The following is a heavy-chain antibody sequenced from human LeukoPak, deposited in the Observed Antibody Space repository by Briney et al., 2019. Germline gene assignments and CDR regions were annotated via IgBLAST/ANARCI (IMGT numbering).Heavy chain of an antibody. CDR1: GVSISSSY. CDR3: VRGNYDSRGYSNAFDI. Sequence: PSETLSLTCTVSGVSISSSYWSWIRQPPGKRLKWIGYIYYSGSTNSNPSLKSRVTISADTSKNQFSLKLNSVTAADTAAYYCVRGNYDSRGYSNAFDIWGQGAMVTVSS. V-gene: IGHV4-59*01. D-gene: IGHD3-22*01. CDR2: IYYSGST. J-gene: IGHJ3*02.